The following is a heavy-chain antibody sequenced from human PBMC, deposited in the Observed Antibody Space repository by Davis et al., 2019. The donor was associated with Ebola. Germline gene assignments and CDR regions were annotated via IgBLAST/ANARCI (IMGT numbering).Heavy chain of an antibody. D-gene: IGHD3-22*01. CDR1: GFTFSSYA. J-gene: IGHJ3*02. V-gene: IGHV3-23*01. Sequence: GESLKISCAASGFTFSSYAMSWVRQAPGKGLEWVSAISGSGGSTYYADSVKGRFTISRDNSKNTLYLQMNSLRAEDTAVYYCAKDLYYYDSSGYCTAFDIWGQGTMVTVSS. CDR2: ISGSGGST. CDR3: AKDLYYYDSSGYCTAFDI.